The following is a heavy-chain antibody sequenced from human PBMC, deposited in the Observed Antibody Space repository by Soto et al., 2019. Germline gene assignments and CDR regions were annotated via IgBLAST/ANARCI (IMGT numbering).Heavy chain of an antibody. Sequence: SETLSLTCTVSGGSISSYYWSWIRQPAGKGLEWIGRIYTSGSTNYNPSLKSRVTMSVDTSKNQFSLKLSSVTAADTAVYYCATSSSWYSYYYYGMDVWGQGTTVTVSS. CDR1: GGSISSYY. J-gene: IGHJ6*02. D-gene: IGHD6-13*01. CDR3: ATSSSWYSYYYYGMDV. V-gene: IGHV4-4*07. CDR2: IYTSGST.